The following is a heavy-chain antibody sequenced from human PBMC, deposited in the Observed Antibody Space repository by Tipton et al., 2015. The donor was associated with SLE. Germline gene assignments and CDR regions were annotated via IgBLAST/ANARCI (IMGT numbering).Heavy chain of an antibody. J-gene: IGHJ2*01. D-gene: IGHD2-8*02. V-gene: IGHV3-49*04. CDR1: GFTFGDYA. Sequence: SLRLSCRVSGFTFGDYAVIWVRQAPGKGLEWVSLIRSKVFGATTKYAASVKGRFTMSRDDSKNIAYLQMNSLKTEDTAVYYCARDTSSSSDSTGWGSLGLWGRGTLVNVSS. CDR3: ARDTSSSSDSTGWGSLGL. CDR2: IRSKVFGATT.